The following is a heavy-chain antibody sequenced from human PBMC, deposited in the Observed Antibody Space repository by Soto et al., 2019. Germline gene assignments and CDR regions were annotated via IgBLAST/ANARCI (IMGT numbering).Heavy chain of an antibody. D-gene: IGHD3-10*01. Sequence: GGSLRLSCVVSGFTFRGYTMNWVRQAPGKGLEWVSSISSSGGYIYYADSVRVRFTIYIDNAKNSLYLQMNSLRAEDTAVYYCARVKFGGEGSPFHXLGQGTLVTVSX. CDR3: ARVKFGGEGSPFHX. V-gene: IGHV3-21*01. CDR2: ISSSGGYI. CDR1: GFTFRGYT. J-gene: IGHJ4*02.